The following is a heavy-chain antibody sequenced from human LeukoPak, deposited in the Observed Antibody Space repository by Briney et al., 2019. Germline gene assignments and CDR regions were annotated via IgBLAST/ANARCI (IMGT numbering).Heavy chain of an antibody. CDR1: GGSFSGYY. CDR3: ASGGYDYNFDY. CDR2: INHSGST. J-gene: IGHJ4*02. Sequence: KSSETLSLTCAVYGGSFSGYYWSWIRQPPGKGLEWIGEINHSGSTNYNPSLKSRVTISVDTSKNQFSLKLSSVTAADTAVYYCASGGYDYNFDYWGQGTLVTVSS. D-gene: IGHD5-12*01. V-gene: IGHV4-34*01.